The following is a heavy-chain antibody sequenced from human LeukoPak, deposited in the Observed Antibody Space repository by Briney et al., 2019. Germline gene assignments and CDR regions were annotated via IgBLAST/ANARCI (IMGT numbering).Heavy chain of an antibody. V-gene: IGHV1-69*05. J-gene: IGHJ6*03. CDR2: IIPIFGTA. D-gene: IGHD3-3*01. Sequence: ASVKVSCKASGYTFTGYYMHWVRQAPGQGLEWMGGIIPIFGTANYAQKFQGRVTITTDESTSTAYMELSSLRSEDTAVYYCARVVYDFWSGLITYYMDVWGKGTTVTVSS. CDR1: GYTFTGYY. CDR3: ARVVYDFWSGLITYYMDV.